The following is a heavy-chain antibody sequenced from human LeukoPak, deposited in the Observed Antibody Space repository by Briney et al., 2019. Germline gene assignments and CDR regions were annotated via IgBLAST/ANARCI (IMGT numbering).Heavy chain of an antibody. D-gene: IGHD6-19*01. CDR3: ARGHEDSSGWYSSFDY. Sequence: SVKVSCTASGGTFSSYAISWVRQAPGQGLEWMGGIIPIFGTANYAQKFQGRVTITADESTSTAYMELSSLRSEDTAVYYCARGHEDSSGWYSSFDYWGQGTLVTVSS. CDR1: GGTFSSYA. V-gene: IGHV1-69*01. CDR2: IIPIFGTA. J-gene: IGHJ4*02.